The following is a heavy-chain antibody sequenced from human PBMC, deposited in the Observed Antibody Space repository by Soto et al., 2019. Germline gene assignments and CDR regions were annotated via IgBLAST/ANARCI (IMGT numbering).Heavy chain of an antibody. CDR1: GFNFGSYV. D-gene: IGHD6-19*01. Sequence: GGSLRLSCAASGFNFGSYVMHWVRQAPGKGLEWVAVIWYDGGNKYYADSVKGRFTISRDSSKNTLYLQMNSLRAEDTAVYYCARDGQWLPRDGLRSSYYFDYWGQGTLVTVSS. CDR2: IWYDGGNK. J-gene: IGHJ4*02. V-gene: IGHV3-33*01. CDR3: ARDGQWLPRDGLRSSYYFDY.